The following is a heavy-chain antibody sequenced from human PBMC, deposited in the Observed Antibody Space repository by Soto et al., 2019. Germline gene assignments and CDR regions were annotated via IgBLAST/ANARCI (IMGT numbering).Heavy chain of an antibody. CDR2: INSDGSSR. CDR3: ARVGLGAFDAFDV. J-gene: IGHJ3*01. CDR1: GFTFSGYW. D-gene: IGHD1-26*01. V-gene: IGHV3-74*01. Sequence: GGSLRLSGAASGFTFSGYWIHWVRQVPGKELVWVSRINSDGSSRSYADSVKGRFTISRDSAKNTLHLQMNSLRAEDTAVYYCARVGLGAFDAFDVWGQGTLVTVSS.